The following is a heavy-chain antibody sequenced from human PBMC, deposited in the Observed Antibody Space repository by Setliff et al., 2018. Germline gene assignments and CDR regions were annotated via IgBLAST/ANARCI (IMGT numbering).Heavy chain of an antibody. CDR3: ARKGISALSGALDM. V-gene: IGHV4-4*07. CDR2: IYTSGST. CDR1: GGSISNYY. J-gene: IGHJ3*02. Sequence: SETRSLTCTVSGGSISNYYWSWIRQPAGKGPEWIGRIYTSGSTNYNPSLKSRVTMSVDTSKNQFSLKLSSVTAADTAVYYCARKGISALSGALDMWGQGTMVTVSS. D-gene: IGHD1-26*01.